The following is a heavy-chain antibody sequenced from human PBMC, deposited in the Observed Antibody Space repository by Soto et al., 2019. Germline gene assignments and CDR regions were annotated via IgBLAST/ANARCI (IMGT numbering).Heavy chain of an antibody. CDR1: GGSISSSTYY. J-gene: IGHJ6*02. Sequence: QLQLQESGPGLVNPSETLSLTCTVSGGSISSSTYYWGWIRQPPGKGLEWIGSIYYSGRSFYNPSLKSRVTISVDTSKNQFSLKLNSVAAADTAVYYCAGRRYDSSGQPIGLDIWGQGTTVTVSS. V-gene: IGHV4-39*01. CDR2: IYYSGRS. D-gene: IGHD3-22*01. CDR3: AGRRYDSSGQPIGLDI.